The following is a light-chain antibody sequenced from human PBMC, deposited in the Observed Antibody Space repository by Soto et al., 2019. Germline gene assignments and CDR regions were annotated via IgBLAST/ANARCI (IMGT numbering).Light chain of an antibody. CDR2: EVS. J-gene: IGLJ2*01. CDR1: SSDVGGYNY. CDR3: SSYTSTSTLV. Sequence: QPASVSGSPGQSITISCTGTSSDVGGYNYVSWYQQHPGKAPKLMIYEVSNRPSGVSNRFSGSKSGNTASLTISGLQAEDEADYYCSSYTSTSTLVFGGGTKLTVL. V-gene: IGLV2-14*01.